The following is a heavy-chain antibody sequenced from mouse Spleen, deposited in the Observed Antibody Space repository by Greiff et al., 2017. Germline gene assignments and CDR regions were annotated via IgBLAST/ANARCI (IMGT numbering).Heavy chain of an antibody. J-gene: IGHJ3*01. CDR2: ISSGGSYT. V-gene: IGHV5-9-1*01. CDR1: GFTFSSYA. Sequence: EVMLVESGGGLVKPGGSLKLSCAASGFTFSSYAMSWVRQTPEKRLEWVATISSGGSYTYYPDSVKGRFTISRDNAKNTLYLQMSSLRSEDTAMYYCARQGNGPAWFAYWGQGTLVTVSA. CDR3: ARQGNGPAWFAY.